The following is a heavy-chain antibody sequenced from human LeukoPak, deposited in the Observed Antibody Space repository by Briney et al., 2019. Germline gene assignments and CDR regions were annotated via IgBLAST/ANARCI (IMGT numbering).Heavy chain of an antibody. V-gene: IGHV4-39*02. CDR2: IYYSRST. J-gene: IGHJ6*03. CDR1: AGSISSISYY. Sequence: PSETLSLTCTVSAGSISSISYYWRWIRQPPGKGLEWIGSIYYSRSTYYNPSLKSRVTISVDTSKNQFSLKLSSVTAADTAVYYCAREGRYYYYYMDVWGKGTTVTVSS. CDR3: AREGRYYYYYMDV.